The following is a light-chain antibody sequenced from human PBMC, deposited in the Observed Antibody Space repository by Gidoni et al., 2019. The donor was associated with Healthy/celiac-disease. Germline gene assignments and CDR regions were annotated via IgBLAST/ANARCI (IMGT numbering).Light chain of an antibody. CDR1: QGISNY. J-gene: IGKJ4*01. CDR3: QKYNSAPLT. Sequence: DIQMTQSPSSLSASVGDRVTITCRASQGISNYVAWYQQKPGVPSRFSGSGSGTDFTLTISSLQPEDVATYYCQKYNSAPLTFXGXTKVEIK. V-gene: IGKV1-27*01.